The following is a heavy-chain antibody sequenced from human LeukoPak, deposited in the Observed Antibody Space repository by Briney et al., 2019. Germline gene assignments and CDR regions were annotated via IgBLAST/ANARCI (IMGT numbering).Heavy chain of an antibody. CDR1: GGSFSGYY. J-gene: IGHJ5*02. CDR2: INHSGST. V-gene: IGHV4-34*01. CDR3: ARGEGNWFDP. Sequence: KTSETLSLTCAVYGGSFSGYYWSWIRQPPGKGLEWIGEINHSGSTNYNPSLKSRVTISVDTSKNQFSLKLSSVTAADTAVYYCARGEGNWFDPRGQGTLVTVSS.